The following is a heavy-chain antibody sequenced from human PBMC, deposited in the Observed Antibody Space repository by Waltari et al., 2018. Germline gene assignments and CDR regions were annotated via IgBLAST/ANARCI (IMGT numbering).Heavy chain of an antibody. V-gene: IGHV4-38-2*01. Sequence: QVQLQESGPGLVKPSETLSLTCAVSGYSISRGYYWGWIRQPPGKGLEWIATIYHRGSTYYDPSLKSRVTISLDTSKNQFSLKVSSVTAADTAVYYCARQYCSTSSCHFDYWGQGTLVTVSS. CDR2: IYHRGST. D-gene: IGHD2-2*01. CDR1: GYSISRGYY. J-gene: IGHJ4*02. CDR3: ARQYCSTSSCHFDY.